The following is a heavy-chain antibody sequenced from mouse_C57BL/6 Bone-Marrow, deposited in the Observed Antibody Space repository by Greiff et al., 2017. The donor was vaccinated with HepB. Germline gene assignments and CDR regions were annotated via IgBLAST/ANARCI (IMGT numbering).Heavy chain of an antibody. Sequence: VQLQQSGPELVKPGASVKIPCKASGYTFTDYNMDWVKQSHGKSLEWIGDINPNNGGTIYNQKFKGKATLTVDKSSSTAYMELRSLTSEDTAVYYGASRTTVVPSYWYFDVWGTGTTVTVSS. CDR3: ASRTTVVPSYWYFDV. V-gene: IGHV1-18*01. J-gene: IGHJ1*03. CDR1: GYTFTDYN. CDR2: INPNNGGT. D-gene: IGHD1-1*01.